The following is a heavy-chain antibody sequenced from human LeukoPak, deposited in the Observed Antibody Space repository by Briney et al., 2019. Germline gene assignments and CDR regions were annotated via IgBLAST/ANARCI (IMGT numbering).Heavy chain of an antibody. CDR1: GASISTHTYY. CDR3: ARSYCAGDCYTEYFQH. D-gene: IGHD2-21*02. V-gene: IGHV4-39*01. CDR2: SYYNGNT. J-gene: IGHJ1*01. Sequence: SETLSLTCTVSGASISTHTYYWGWIRQPPGKGLEWIGSSYYNGNTYYNPSLKSRVTISVDTSNNQFSLKLRSVTAADTAVYYCARSYCAGDCYTEYFQHWGQGTLVTVSS.